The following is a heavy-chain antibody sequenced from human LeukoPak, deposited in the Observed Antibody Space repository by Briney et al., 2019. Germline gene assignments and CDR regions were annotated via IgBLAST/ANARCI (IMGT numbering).Heavy chain of an antibody. D-gene: IGHD5-12*01. Sequence: GASVKVSCKASGGTFSSYAISWVRQAPGQGLEWLGGIIPIFGTANYAQKFQGRVTITADESTSTAYMELSSLRSEDTAVYYCARGVNPPRGVARLRVWFDPWGQGTLVTVSS. V-gene: IGHV1-69*13. J-gene: IGHJ5*02. CDR3: ARGVNPPRGVARLRVWFDP. CDR1: GGTFSSYA. CDR2: IIPIFGTA.